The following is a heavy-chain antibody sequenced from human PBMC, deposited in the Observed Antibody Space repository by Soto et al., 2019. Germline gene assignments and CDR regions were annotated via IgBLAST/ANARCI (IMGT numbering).Heavy chain of an antibody. J-gene: IGHJ4*02. D-gene: IGHD3-16*01. V-gene: IGHV4-59*08. CDR2: IFYSGST. CDR1: GGSISSDY. CDR3: ARHYWGFDY. Sequence: SETLSLTCTVSGGSISSDYLSWIRQPPGKGLEWIGYIFYSGSTNYNPSLKSRVTISVDTSKNQFSLKLSSVTAADTAVYYCARHYWGFDYWGQGTLVTVSS.